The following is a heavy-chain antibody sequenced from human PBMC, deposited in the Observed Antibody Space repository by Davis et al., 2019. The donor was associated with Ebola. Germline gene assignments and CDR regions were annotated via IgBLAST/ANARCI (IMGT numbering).Heavy chain of an antibody. V-gene: IGHV3-30*18. CDR3: AKTRKAAGYYFDY. J-gene: IGHJ4*02. Sequence: GGSLRLSCAASGFTFHEYGMDWVRQAPGKGLEWVAVISYDGSNKYYADSVKGRFTISRDNSKNTLYLQMNSLRAEDTAVYYCAKTRKAAGYYFDYWGQGTLVTVSS. CDR2: ISYDGSNK. D-gene: IGHD6-13*01. CDR1: GFTFHEYG.